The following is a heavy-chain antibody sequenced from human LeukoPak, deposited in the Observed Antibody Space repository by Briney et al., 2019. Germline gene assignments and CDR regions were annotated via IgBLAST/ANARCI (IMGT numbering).Heavy chain of an antibody. CDR3: ARGGSSWDFAFDI. D-gene: IGHD6-13*01. V-gene: IGHV3-30*04. J-gene: IGHJ3*02. Sequence: GRSLRLSCAASGFIFSSYAMHWVRQAPGKGLEWVAVISYDGSNKYYADSVKGRFTISRDKSKNTLYLQMNSLRAEDTAVYYCARGGSSWDFAFDIWGQGTMF. CDR1: GFIFSSYA. CDR2: ISYDGSNK.